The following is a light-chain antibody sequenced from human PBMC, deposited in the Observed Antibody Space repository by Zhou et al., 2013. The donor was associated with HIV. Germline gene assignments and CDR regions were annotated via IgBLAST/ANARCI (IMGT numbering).Light chain of an antibody. V-gene: IGKV1-5*03. CDR1: QDISGY. J-gene: IGKJ1*01. CDR3: QQYNSYQWT. Sequence: DIQMTQSPSSVSASVGDRVTITCRASQDISGYLAWYQQKPGKAPRLLIRKASDLESGVPSRFSGSVSGTEFSLTISSLQSDDFATYYCQQYNSYQWTFGQGTKVEIK. CDR2: KAS.